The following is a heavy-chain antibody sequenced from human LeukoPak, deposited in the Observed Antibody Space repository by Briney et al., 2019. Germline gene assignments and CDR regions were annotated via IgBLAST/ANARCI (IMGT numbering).Heavy chain of an antibody. Sequence: GSSVKVSCKASGGTFSSYAISCVRQAPGQGLEWMGGIIPIFGTANYAQKFQGIVTITADESKSTAYMELSSLRSEDTAVYYCAREIRGYSGYDPDYYYYYMDVWGKGTTVTVSS. CDR3: AREIRGYSGYDPDYYYYYMDV. D-gene: IGHD5-12*01. CDR2: IIPIFGTA. V-gene: IGHV1-69*01. J-gene: IGHJ6*03. CDR1: GGTFSSYA.